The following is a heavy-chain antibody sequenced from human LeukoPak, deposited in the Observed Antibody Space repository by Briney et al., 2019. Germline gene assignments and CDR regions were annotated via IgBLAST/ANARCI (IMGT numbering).Heavy chain of an antibody. CDR1: GYTFTSYA. Sequence: GASVKVSCKASGYTFTSYAMNWVRQAPGQGLEWMGGIIPFSGAASYAQKFQGRVTLSADESTNTDYMELSSLTFEDTAIYYCARWAAPKDSGGDFWSGSFDYWGQGTLVTVSS. V-gene: IGHV1-69*13. D-gene: IGHD3-3*01. CDR2: IIPFSGAA. J-gene: IGHJ4*02. CDR3: ARWAAPKDSGGDFWSGSFDY.